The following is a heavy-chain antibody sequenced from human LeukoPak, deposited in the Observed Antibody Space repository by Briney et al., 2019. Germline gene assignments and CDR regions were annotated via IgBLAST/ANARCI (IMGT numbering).Heavy chain of an antibody. CDR3: ARDSSGWSFDY. Sequence: KPSETLSLTCTVSGGSISSTIYHWGWIRQPPGKGLEWTGTIHYSGSTYYNPSLKSRVTISVYTSKNQFSLNLSSVTAADTAVYYCARDSSGWSFDYWGQGALVTVSS. V-gene: IGHV4-39*02. D-gene: IGHD6-19*01. CDR1: GGSISSTIYH. J-gene: IGHJ4*02. CDR2: IHYSGST.